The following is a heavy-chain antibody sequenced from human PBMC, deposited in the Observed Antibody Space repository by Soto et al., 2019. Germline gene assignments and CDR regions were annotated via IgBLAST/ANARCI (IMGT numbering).Heavy chain of an antibody. CDR2: ISGSGDST. CDR3: AKRTSGWYFDY. V-gene: IGHV3-23*01. Sequence: EVQLLESRGNLVQPGGSLRLSCAASGFTFSNYAMSWVRQAPGKGLEWVSVISGSGDSTYYADSVKGRFTISRDNSKNTLYLQMNSLRAEDTAVYYCAKRTSGWYFDYWGQGTLVTVSS. J-gene: IGHJ4*02. CDR1: GFTFSNYA. D-gene: IGHD6-19*01.